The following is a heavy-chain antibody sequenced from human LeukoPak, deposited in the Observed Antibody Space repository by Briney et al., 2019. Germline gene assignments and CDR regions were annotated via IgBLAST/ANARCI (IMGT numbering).Heavy chain of an antibody. CDR1: GFTFSSYS. CDR3: ASGFQH. CDR2: ISYDGSNK. J-gene: IGHJ1*01. V-gene: IGHV3-30*03. Sequence: GGSLRLSCAASGFTFSSYSMNWVRQAPGKGLEWVAVISYDGSNKYYADSVKGRFTISRDNSKNTLYLQMNSLRAEDTAVYYCASGFQHWGQGTLVTVSS.